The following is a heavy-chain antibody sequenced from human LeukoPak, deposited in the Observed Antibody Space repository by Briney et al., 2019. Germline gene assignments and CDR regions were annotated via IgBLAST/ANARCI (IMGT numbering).Heavy chain of an antibody. CDR3: ARDGDSFGYYGELAPGFDP. Sequence: SQTLSLTCAISGDSVSSKSAAWNWIRQSPSRGLEWLGRTYYRSKWYNDYALSVRSRLTIKPDTSKNQFSLHLNSVTPEDTAVYYCARDGDSFGYYGELAPGFDPWGQGTLVTVSS. J-gene: IGHJ5*02. CDR1: GDSVSSKSAA. V-gene: IGHV6-1*01. CDR2: TYYRSKWYN. D-gene: IGHD1-26*01.